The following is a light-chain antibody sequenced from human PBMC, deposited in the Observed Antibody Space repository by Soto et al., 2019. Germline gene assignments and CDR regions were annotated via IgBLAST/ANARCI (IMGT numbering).Light chain of an antibody. CDR3: SSYTSSNTQV. V-gene: IGLV2-14*01. Sequence: QSVLTQPASVSGSPGQSITISCTGTSSDVGGYDYVSWFQQHPGKAPKLMIYDVGIRPSGVSNRFSGSKSGNTASLTISGLQAEDEADYYCSSYTSSNTQVFGTGTKVTVL. CDR2: DVG. CDR1: SSDVGGYDY. J-gene: IGLJ1*01.